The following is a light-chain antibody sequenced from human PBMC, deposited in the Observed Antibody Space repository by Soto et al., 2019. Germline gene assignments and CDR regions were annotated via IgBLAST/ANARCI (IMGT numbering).Light chain of an antibody. CDR1: QSISSY. J-gene: IGKJ1*01. CDR2: GAS. V-gene: IGKV1-39*01. CDR3: LQDYNYPLA. Sequence: DIQMTQSPSSPSASVGDRVTITCRASQSISSYLNWYQQRPGKAPKVLIYGASTLQSGVPSRFSGSGSGTEFTLTISSLQPEDFATYYCLQDYNYPLAFGQGTKVDIK.